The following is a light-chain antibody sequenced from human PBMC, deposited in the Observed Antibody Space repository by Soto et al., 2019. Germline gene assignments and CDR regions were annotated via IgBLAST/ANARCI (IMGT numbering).Light chain of an antibody. V-gene: IGKV4-1*01. CDR2: WAS. CDR1: QSVLYSSNNKNY. CDR3: QQYYSPWT. J-gene: IGKJ1*01. Sequence: DIVMTQSPDSLAVSLGERATINCKSSQSVLYSSNNKNYLAWYQQKPGQPPKLLIYWASTRESGVPDRFRGSGSGTDFTLTISRLQAEDVAVYYCQQYYSPWTFGQGTKVEIK.